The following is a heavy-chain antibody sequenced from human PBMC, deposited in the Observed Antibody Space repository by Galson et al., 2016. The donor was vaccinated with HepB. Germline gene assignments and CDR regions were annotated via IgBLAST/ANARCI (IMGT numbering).Heavy chain of an antibody. CDR3: AKNGAYCSDY. Sequence: ETLPLTCGVSGASINNGAWWSWVRQAPGQGLEWIGEVHPARGTNYNPSLKSRVTLSVDQSKNQFSLQLRSVTDADTAVYFCAKNGAYCSDYWGQGTLVTVSS. V-gene: IGHV4-4*01. CDR1: GASINNGAW. CDR2: VHPARGT. D-gene: IGHD2-8*01. J-gene: IGHJ4*02.